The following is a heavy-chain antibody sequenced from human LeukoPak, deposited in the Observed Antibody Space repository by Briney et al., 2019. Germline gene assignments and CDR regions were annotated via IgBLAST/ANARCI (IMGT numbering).Heavy chain of an antibody. V-gene: IGHV4-34*01. CDR2: INHSGST. D-gene: IGHD6-19*01. J-gene: IGHJ4*02. CDR1: GVSFSGYD. CDR3: ARAAWGAVAGPDH. Sequence: PSETLSLTCAVYGVSFSGYDWSWIRQPPGKGLEWIGEINHSGSTNYNPSLKSRVTISVDTYKNQFSLKLSSVTAADTAVYYCARAAWGAVAGPDHWGQGTLVTVSS.